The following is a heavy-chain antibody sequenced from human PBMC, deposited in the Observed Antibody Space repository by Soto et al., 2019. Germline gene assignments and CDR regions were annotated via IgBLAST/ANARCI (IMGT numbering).Heavy chain of an antibody. V-gene: IGHV4-38-2*01. CDR3: ARYQTDYDFWSGYYNP. D-gene: IGHD3-3*01. Sequence: PSETLSLTCAVSGYSISSGYCWGWIRQPPGKGLEWIGSIYHSGSTYYNPSLKSRVTISVDTSKNQFSLKLSSVTAADTAVYYCARYQTDYDFWSGYYNPWGQGTQVTVSS. J-gene: IGHJ5*02. CDR2: IYHSGST. CDR1: GYSISSGYC.